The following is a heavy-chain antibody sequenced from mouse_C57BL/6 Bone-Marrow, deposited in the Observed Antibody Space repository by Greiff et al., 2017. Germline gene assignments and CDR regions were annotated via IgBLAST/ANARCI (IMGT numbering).Heavy chain of an antibody. Sequence: EVKLMESGGGLVQPGGSLSLSCAASGFTFTDYYMSWVRQPPGKALEWLGFIRHKANGYTTEYSASGKGRFTISRDNSQSILYLQMNALRAEDSATYYCARFYLYYGSAFADRGQGTLVTVAA. J-gene: IGHJ3*01. CDR2: IRHKANGYTT. V-gene: IGHV7-3*01. CDR3: ARFYLYYGSAFAD. D-gene: IGHD1-1*01. CDR1: GFTFTDYY.